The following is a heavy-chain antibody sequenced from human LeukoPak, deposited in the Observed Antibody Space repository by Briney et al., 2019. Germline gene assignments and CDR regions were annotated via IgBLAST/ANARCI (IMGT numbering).Heavy chain of an antibody. D-gene: IGHD5-24*01. J-gene: IGHJ4*02. V-gene: IGHV3-74*01. CDR2: INNDGSGT. Sequence: GGSLRLSCAASGFTFSNYWMHWVRQAPGKGLVWVSRINNDGSGTNYADSVKGRFTISRDNAKNALYLQMNSLRAEDTAVYYCARGASRDGYNEVYWGQGTLVTVSS. CDR1: GFTFSNYW. CDR3: ARGASRDGYNEVY.